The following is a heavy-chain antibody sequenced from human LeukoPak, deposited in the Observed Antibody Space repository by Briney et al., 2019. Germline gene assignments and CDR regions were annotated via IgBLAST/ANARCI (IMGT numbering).Heavy chain of an antibody. D-gene: IGHD3-22*01. J-gene: IGHJ4*02. CDR3: AKDAAIDYSDSSGYVFDY. Sequence: GGSLRLSCAVAGFTFDDYAMHWVRQVPGKGLEWVAGVSWNGGKKDYADSVKGRFTISRDNIKSSLYLQMNSLRPEDTAFYYCAKDAAIDYSDSSGYVFDYWGQGTLVTVSS. CDR1: GFTFDDYA. V-gene: IGHV3-9*01. CDR2: VSWNGGKK.